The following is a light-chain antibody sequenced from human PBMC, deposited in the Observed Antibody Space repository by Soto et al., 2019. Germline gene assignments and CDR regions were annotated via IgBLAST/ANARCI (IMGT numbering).Light chain of an antibody. CDR2: AAA. CDR1: QGIGSW. J-gene: IGKJ3*01. Sequence: DIQMTQSPSSVSASVGDRVTITCRASQGIGSWLGWYQQKPGKAPKLLIYAAASLQSGVPSRFSATFSGTEFTLTISSLQHEDLATYFCQQANRFPLTFGPGTKVDLK. CDR3: QQANRFPLT. V-gene: IGKV1-12*01.